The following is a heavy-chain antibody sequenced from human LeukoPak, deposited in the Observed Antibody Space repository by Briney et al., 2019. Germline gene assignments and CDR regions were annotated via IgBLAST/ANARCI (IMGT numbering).Heavy chain of an antibody. Sequence: QPGGSLRLSCAASGFTFSSSGMHWVRQAPGKGLEWVAVISYDGRSKYYGDSVKGRFTISRDNSKNTLYLQMNSLRAEDTALYYCARKRPNYFDYWGQGTLVTVSS. V-gene: IGHV3-30*03. CDR3: ARKRPNYFDY. CDR2: ISYDGRSK. CDR1: GFTFSSSG. J-gene: IGHJ4*02.